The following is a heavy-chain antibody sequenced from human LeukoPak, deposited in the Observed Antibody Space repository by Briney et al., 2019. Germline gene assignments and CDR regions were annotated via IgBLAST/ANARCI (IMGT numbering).Heavy chain of an antibody. CDR3: AKDKGEEVTSGDAFDI. CDR2: ISWNSGSI. Sequence: TGGSLRLSCAASGFTFDDYAMHWVRQAPGKGLEWVSGISWNSGSIGYADSVKGRFTISRDNAKNSLYLQMNGLGAEDMALYYCAKDKGEEVTSGDAFDIWGQGTMVTVSS. V-gene: IGHV3-9*03. CDR1: GFTFDDYA. D-gene: IGHD4-17*01. J-gene: IGHJ3*02.